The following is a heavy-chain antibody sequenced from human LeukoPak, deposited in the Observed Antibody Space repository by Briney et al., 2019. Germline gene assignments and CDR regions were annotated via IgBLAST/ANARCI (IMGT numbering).Heavy chain of an antibody. Sequence: SETLSLTCTVSGGSISSYYWSWIRQPPGKGLEWIGYIYYSGSTNYNPSLKSRVTISVDTSKNQFSQKLSSVTAADTAVYYCARGIAAAGNYYYYGMDVWGQGTTVSVSS. J-gene: IGHJ6*02. V-gene: IGHV4-59*08. D-gene: IGHD6-13*01. CDR1: GGSISSYY. CDR3: ARGIAAAGNYYYYGMDV. CDR2: IYYSGST.